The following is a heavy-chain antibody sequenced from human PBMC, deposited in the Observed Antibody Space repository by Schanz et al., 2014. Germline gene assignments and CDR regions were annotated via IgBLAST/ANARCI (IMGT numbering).Heavy chain of an antibody. V-gene: IGHV3-48*04. D-gene: IGHD2-21*01. CDR2: ISGSGGDSV. Sequence: EVQLVESGGGVVQPGGSLRLSCVASGFSFSNYSMNWVRQAPGKGLEWLSHISGSGGDSVDYADSVKGRFTISRDNTRNSLYLQMNSLRVDDTAVYYSAREFVNWGQGTLVTVSS. CDR1: GFSFSNYS. CDR3: AREFVN. J-gene: IGHJ1*01.